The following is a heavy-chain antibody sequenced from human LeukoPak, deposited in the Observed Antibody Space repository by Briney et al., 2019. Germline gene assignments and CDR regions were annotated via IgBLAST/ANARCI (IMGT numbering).Heavy chain of an antibody. J-gene: IGHJ4*02. Sequence: GGSLRLSCTASGFSFETYFMHWVRQAPGKGLECVSRISSHGRTTYYADSVKGRFTISRDKSKNTLYLQMRSLRDDDTAVYYCAKEGVEWLGRGGLDHWGQGTLVTVSS. CDR1: GFSFETYF. D-gene: IGHD6-19*01. CDR3: AKEGVEWLGRGGLDH. CDR2: ISSHGRTT. V-gene: IGHV3-64D*06.